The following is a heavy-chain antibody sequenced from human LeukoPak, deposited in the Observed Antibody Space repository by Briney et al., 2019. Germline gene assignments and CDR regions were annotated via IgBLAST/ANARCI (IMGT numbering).Heavy chain of an antibody. CDR1: GGSISSRSYY. J-gene: IGHJ4*02. CDR2: TYYSGSI. D-gene: IGHD3-22*01. Sequence: SETLSLTCTVSGGSISSRSYYWGWIRQPPGRGLEWIGSTYYSGSIYYTPSLKSRVTISVDTSKNQFSLKLSSVTAADTAVYYCARLSYYYDSRYFDYWGQGTLVTVSS. CDR3: ARLSYYYDSRYFDY. V-gene: IGHV4-39*01.